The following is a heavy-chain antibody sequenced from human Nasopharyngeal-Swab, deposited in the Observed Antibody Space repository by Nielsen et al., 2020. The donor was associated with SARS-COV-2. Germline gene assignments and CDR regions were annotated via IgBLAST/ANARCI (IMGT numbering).Heavy chain of an antibody. J-gene: IGHJ6*02. CDR1: GFTFSSYG. CDR2: IWYDGSNK. V-gene: IGHV3-33*01. CDR3: ARSIAARPYYYYGMDV. D-gene: IGHD6-6*01. Sequence: GESLKTSRAASGFTFSSYGMHLVRQAPGKGLEWVAVIWYDGSNKYYADSVKGRFTISRDNSKNTLYLQMNSLRAEDTAVYYCARSIAARPYYYYGMDVWGQGTTVTVSS.